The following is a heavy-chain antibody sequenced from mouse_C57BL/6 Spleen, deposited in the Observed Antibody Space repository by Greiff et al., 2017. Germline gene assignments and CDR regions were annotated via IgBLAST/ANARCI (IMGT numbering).Heavy chain of an antibody. D-gene: IGHD1-1*01. CDR3: ARHERDYYGSSYWYFDV. CDR1: GYTFTEYT. CDR2: FYPGSGSV. V-gene: IGHV1-62-2*01. Sequence: QVQLQQSGAELVKPGASVKLSCKASGYTFTEYTIHWVKQRSGQGLEWIGWFYPGSGSVKYNEKFKDKATLTADKSSSTVYMELSRLTSEDSAVYFCARHERDYYGSSYWYFDVWGTGTTVTVSS. J-gene: IGHJ1*03.